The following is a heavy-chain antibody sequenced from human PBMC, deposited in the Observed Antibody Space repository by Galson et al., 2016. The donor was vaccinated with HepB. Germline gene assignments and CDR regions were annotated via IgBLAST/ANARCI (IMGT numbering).Heavy chain of an antibody. Sequence: SLRLSCAASGFTFKNYWMTWVRQAPGRGLEWVSSISGPGRNTYYADSVKGRFTISRDNSKNTLYLQMNSLRAEDTAVYYCAKDPIQCGGDCTRASYYFDYWGQGLLVTVSS. D-gene: IGHD2-21*02. V-gene: IGHV3-23*01. J-gene: IGHJ4*02. CDR2: ISGPGRNT. CDR1: GFTFKNYW. CDR3: AKDPIQCGGDCTRASYYFDY.